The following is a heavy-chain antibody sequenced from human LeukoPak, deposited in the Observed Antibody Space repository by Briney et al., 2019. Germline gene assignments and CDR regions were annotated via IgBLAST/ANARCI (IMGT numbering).Heavy chain of an antibody. Sequence: PGGSLRLSCAASGFTFSSYSMHWLRQAPGKELEGLAVIWYDVSNKYYADSLQGRLTMSRDNSKHPLYLQMNSLRAEDTAVYYCATHSSGWSWPWYDDYWGQGTLVTVSS. CDR3: ATHSSGWSWPWYDDY. V-gene: IGHV3-33*01. CDR1: GFTFSSYS. D-gene: IGHD6-19*01. J-gene: IGHJ4*02. CDR2: IWYDVSNK.